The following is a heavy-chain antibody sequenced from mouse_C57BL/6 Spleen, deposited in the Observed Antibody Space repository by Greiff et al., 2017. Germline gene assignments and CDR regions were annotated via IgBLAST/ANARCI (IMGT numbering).Heavy chain of an antibody. CDR3: RAYYWIDY. CDR1: GFNIKDYY. V-gene: IGHV14-1*01. D-gene: IGHD1-1*02. J-gene: IGHJ2*01. CDR2: IDPEDGDT. Sequence: VQLQQSGAELVRPGASVKLSCTASGFNIKDYYMHWVKQRPEQGLEWIGRIDPEDGDTEYAPKFQGKATMTADTSSNTAYLQLSSQTSEDTAVYYCRAYYWIDYWGQGTTLTVSS.